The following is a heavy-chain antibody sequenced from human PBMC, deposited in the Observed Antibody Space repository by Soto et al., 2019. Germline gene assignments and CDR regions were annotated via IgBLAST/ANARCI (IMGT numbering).Heavy chain of an antibody. J-gene: IGHJ4*02. CDR1: GFPFSSYS. CDR3: VRDNPPFYDFWSGFLSH. CDR2: ISARSETK. D-gene: IGHD3-3*01. V-gene: IGHV3-48*01. Sequence: EVQLIESGGALVQPGGSLRLSCAASGFPFSSYSMYWVRQAPGKGLEWVSYISARSETKYYADSVKGRFRIARDNAGNSLYLQMNSQRVEYTAVYYCVRDNPPFYDFWSGFLSHWGKGTLVPVSS.